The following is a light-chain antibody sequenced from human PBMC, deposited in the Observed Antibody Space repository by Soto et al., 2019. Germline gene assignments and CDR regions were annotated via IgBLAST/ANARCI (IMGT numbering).Light chain of an antibody. CDR2: GNS. Sequence: QSVLTQPPSVSGAPGQRVTISCTGSSSNIGEGYDVHWNQQLPGTAPKLLIYGNSNRPSGVPDRFSGSKSGTSASLAITGLQAEDEADYYCQSYDSSLSGYVFGTGTKLTVL. CDR1: SSNIGEGYD. J-gene: IGLJ1*01. V-gene: IGLV1-40*01. CDR3: QSYDSSLSGYV.